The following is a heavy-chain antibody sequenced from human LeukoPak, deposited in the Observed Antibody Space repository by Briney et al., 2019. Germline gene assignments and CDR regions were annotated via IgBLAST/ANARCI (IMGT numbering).Heavy chain of an antibody. D-gene: IGHD3-10*01. CDR3: ARERRNYYGSGSYSTWFDP. CDR2: ISAYNGNT. V-gene: IGHV1-18*01. CDR1: GYTFTSYG. J-gene: IGHJ5*02. Sequence: ASVKVSCKASGYTFTSYGISWVRQAPGQGLEWMGWISAYNGNTNYAQKLQGRVTMTTDTSTSTAYMELSSLGSEDTAVYYCARERRNYYGSGSYSTWFDPWGQGTLVTVSS.